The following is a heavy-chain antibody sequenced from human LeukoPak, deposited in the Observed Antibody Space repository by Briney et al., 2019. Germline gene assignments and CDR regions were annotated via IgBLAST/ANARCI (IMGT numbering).Heavy chain of an antibody. D-gene: IGHD1-26*01. Sequence: SGPTLVNPTQTLTLTCTFSGFSLSTRGMCVSWIRQPPGKALEWLARIDWDDDKYYSKSLTTRLTISKDTSKHQVVLTMTNMDPVDTATYYCARYSVSYYYFDYWGRGTLVTVPS. J-gene: IGHJ4*02. CDR1: GFSLSTRGMC. V-gene: IGHV2-70*11. CDR2: IDWDDDK. CDR3: ARYSVSYYYFDY.